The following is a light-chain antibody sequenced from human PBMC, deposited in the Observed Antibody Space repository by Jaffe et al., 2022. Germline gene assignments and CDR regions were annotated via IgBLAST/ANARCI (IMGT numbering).Light chain of an antibody. CDR2: WAS. CDR3: QQYYSIPYT. Sequence: DIVMTQSPDSLAVSLGERATINCKSSQSVLYSSDNKNYLAWFQQKPGQPPNLLLYWASTRESGVPDRFSGSGSGTDFSLTISSLQAEDVAVYYCQQYYSIPYTFGQGTKLEIK. V-gene: IGKV4-1*01. CDR1: QSVLYSSDNKNY. J-gene: IGKJ2*01.